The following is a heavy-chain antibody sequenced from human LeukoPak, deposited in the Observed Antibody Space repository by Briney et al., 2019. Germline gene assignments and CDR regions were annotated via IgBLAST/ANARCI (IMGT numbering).Heavy chain of an antibody. CDR2: ISAYNGNT. CDR3: AREETHHVYYGMDV. V-gene: IGHV1-18*01. CDR1: GYTFTSYG. J-gene: IGHJ6*02. D-gene: IGHD1-14*01. Sequence: ASVKVSCKASGYTFTSYGISWVRQAPGQGLEWMGWISAYNGNTNYPQKVQGRVTMTTDTSTSTAYMELRSLRSDDTAVYYCAREETHHVYYGMDVWGQGTMVTVSS.